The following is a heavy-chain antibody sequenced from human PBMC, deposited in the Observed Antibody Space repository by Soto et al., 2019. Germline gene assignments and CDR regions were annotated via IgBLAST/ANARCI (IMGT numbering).Heavy chain of an antibody. J-gene: IGHJ4*02. Sequence: QVHLQQWGAGLLKPSETLSLTCGVYGESFSGSFWTWIRQPPGKGLDWIGEINHSGDTNYKPSLKSLVAISVDTSKNQFSLKLTSVTAADTAVYYCATTGSSGSYSLDYLGQGNLVTVSS. CDR1: GESFSGSF. CDR2: INHSGDT. V-gene: IGHV4-34*01. CDR3: ATTGSSGSYSLDY. D-gene: IGHD3-10*01.